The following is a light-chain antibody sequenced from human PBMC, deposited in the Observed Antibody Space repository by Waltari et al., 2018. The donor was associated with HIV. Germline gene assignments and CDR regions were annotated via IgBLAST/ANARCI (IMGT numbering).Light chain of an antibody. J-gene: IGKJ2*01. Sequence: EIVMPQSPATLSVSPGDRATLSCRASQSVRSNLAWYQQKPGQAPRLLIYGASTRATGIPLRFSGSGSGTDFSLTISSLQSEDFAIYYCQQYNNWPPYTFGQGTKLEIK. CDR3: QQYNNWPPYT. CDR1: QSVRSN. CDR2: GAS. V-gene: IGKV3-15*01.